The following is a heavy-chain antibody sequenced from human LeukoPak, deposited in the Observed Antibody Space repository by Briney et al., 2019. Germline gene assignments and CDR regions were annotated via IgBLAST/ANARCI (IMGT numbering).Heavy chain of an antibody. V-gene: IGHV4-59*01. CDR1: GGSISSYY. Sequence: PSETLSLTCTVSGGSISSYYWSWIRQPPGKGLEWIGYIYYSGSTNYNPSLKSRVTISVDTSKNQFSLKLSSVTAADTAVYYCARYPDPNYEHYYYYYGMDVRGKGTTVTVSS. CDR3: ARYPDPNYEHYYYYYGMDV. D-gene: IGHD3-3*01. J-gene: IGHJ6*04. CDR2: IYYSGST.